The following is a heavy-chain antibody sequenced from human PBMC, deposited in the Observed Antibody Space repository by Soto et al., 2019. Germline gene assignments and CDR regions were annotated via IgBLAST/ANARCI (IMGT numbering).Heavy chain of an antibody. D-gene: IGHD1-26*01. Sequence: PSETLSLTCAVSGGSISSGGYSWSWIRQPPGKGLEWIGYIYHSGSTYYNPSLKSQVTISVDRSKNQFSLKLSSVTAADTAVYYCARGWEDQTFDYWGQGTLVTVSS. CDR1: GGSISSGGYS. CDR2: IYHSGST. J-gene: IGHJ4*02. CDR3: ARGWEDQTFDY. V-gene: IGHV4-30-2*01.